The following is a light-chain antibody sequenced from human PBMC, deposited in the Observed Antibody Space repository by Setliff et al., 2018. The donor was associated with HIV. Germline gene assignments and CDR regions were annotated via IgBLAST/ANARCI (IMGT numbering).Light chain of an antibody. Sequence: QSALTQPASVSGSPGQSITISCTGTSSDVGGYNHVSWYQQHPGKAPKLIISEVRNRPSGISSRFSGSKSGNTASLTISGLQAEDEAEYYCSSYAITNTLPFGTGTKAPS. CDR3: SSYAITNTLP. CDR2: EVR. CDR1: SSDVGGYNH. J-gene: IGLJ1*01. V-gene: IGLV2-14*01.